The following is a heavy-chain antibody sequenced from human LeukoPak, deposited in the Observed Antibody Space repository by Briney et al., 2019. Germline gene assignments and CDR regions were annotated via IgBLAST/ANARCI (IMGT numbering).Heavy chain of an antibody. J-gene: IGHJ4*02. CDR2: IYSGGST. Sequence: GGSLRLSCAASGFTVSSNYMSWVRQAPGKGLEWVSVIYSGGSTYYADSVKGRFTISRDNSKNTLYLQMNSLRAEDTAVYYCASLKYQLLLDYWGQGTLVTVSS. CDR1: GFTVSSNY. CDR3: ASLKYQLLLDY. D-gene: IGHD2-2*01. V-gene: IGHV3-53*01.